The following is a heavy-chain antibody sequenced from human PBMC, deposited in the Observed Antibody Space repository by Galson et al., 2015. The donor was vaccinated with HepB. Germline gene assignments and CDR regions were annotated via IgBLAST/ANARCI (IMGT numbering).Heavy chain of an antibody. CDR1: GFSFGDFA. CDR3: CRRSSDDAFDI. V-gene: IGHV3-49*04. Sequence: SLRLSCATSGFSFGDFAMSWVRQAPGKGLEWVGFIRRNDYGGTTGYAASVKGRFTISRDDSKSIAYLQMNSLKIEDTAVYYCCRRSSDDAFDIWGQGTMVTVSS. J-gene: IGHJ3*02. CDR2: IRRNDYGGTT.